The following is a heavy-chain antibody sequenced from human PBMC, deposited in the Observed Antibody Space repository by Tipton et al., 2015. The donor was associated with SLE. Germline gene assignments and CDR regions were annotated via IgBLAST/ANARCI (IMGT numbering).Heavy chain of an antibody. D-gene: IGHD3-3*01. CDR3: ARGFFHDYWSAEQGRKSFYFDN. CDR2: IDHSGST. Sequence: TLSLTCAVSGGSIRSSNWWSWVRQPPGKGLEWIGEIDHSGSTNSNPSLKSRVTISVDTVKTQVSLKLTSVTAAHTAMYFCARGFFHDYWSAEQGRKSFYFDNWGQGALVTVSS. J-gene: IGHJ4*02. CDR1: GGSIRSSNW. V-gene: IGHV4-4*01.